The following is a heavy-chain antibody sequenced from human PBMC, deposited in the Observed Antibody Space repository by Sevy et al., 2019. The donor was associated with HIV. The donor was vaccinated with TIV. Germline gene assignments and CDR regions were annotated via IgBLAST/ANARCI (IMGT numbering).Heavy chain of an antibody. CDR1: GFTFSTYG. D-gene: IGHD2-2*01. V-gene: IGHV3-30*02. CDR2: IRFDGTIQ. J-gene: IGHJ6*02. Sequence: GGSLRLSCAGSGFTFSTYGMHWVRQAPGKGLEWVAFIRFDGTIQYYTDSVKGRLTISRDKSKNTLYLQMNSLRAEDTAVYFCAKVLHIEVVPAAIDYYYGMDVWGQGTTVTVSS. CDR3: AKVLHIEVVPAAIDYYYGMDV.